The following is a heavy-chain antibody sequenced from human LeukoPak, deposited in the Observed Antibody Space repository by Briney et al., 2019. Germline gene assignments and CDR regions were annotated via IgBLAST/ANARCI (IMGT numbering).Heavy chain of an antibody. J-gene: IGHJ4*02. CDR2: ISAYNGNT. V-gene: IGHV1-18*01. CDR3: ARRRYSSSYYYFDY. CDR1: GYTFTSYG. D-gene: IGHD6-13*01. Sequence: ASVKVSCKASGYTFTSYGISWVRQAPGQGLEWMGGISAYNGNTNYAQKIQGRVTMTTDTSTSTAYMGLRSLRSDDTAVYYCARRRYSSSYYYFDYWGQGTLVAVSS.